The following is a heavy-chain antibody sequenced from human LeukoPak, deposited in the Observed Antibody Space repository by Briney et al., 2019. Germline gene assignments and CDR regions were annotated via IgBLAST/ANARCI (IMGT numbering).Heavy chain of an antibody. Sequence: GGSLRLSCAASGFTFDDYAMHWVRQAPGKGLEWVSLIDWNGSSSYYTDSVKGRFTISRDNTKNSLYLQMNSLRPEDTAFYYCAKGSSGWRHFDYWGQGTLVTVSS. J-gene: IGHJ4*02. D-gene: IGHD6-19*01. CDR1: GFTFDDYA. CDR2: IDWNGSSS. V-gene: IGHV3-43D*03. CDR3: AKGSSGWRHFDY.